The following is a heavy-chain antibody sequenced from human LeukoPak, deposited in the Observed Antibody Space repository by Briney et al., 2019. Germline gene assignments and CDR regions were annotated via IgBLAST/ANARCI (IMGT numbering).Heavy chain of an antibody. D-gene: IGHD3-10*01. CDR3: ARINGSGSVRRYYYGLDV. V-gene: IGHV4-34*01. CDR2: INHSGST. J-gene: IGHJ6*02. CDR1: GGSFSGYY. Sequence: PSETLSLTCAVYGGSFSGYYWSWIRQPPGKGLEWIGEINHSGSTNYNPSLKSRVTISVDTSKSQFSLKLSSVTAADTAVYYCARINGSGSVRRYYYGLDVWGQGTTVTVSS.